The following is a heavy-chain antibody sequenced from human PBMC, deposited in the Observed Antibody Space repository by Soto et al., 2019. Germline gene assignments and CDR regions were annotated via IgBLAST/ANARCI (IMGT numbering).Heavy chain of an antibody. D-gene: IGHD5-18*01. Sequence: SETLSLTCTVSGDSISSYYWSWIRQPPGKGLEWIGYIYYSGSTNYNPSLMSRVTISVDTSKNQFSLKLSSVTAADTAVYYCARGVYSYGRFDYWGQGTLVTVSS. J-gene: IGHJ4*02. CDR3: ARGVYSYGRFDY. V-gene: IGHV4-59*01. CDR2: IYYSGST. CDR1: GDSISSYY.